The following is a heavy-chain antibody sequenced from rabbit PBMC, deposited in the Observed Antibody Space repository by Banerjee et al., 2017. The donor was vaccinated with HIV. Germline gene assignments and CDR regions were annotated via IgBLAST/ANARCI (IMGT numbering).Heavy chain of an antibody. D-gene: IGHD6-1*01. CDR2: ILTGSVARS. J-gene: IGHJ4*01. V-gene: IGHV1S40*01. CDR3: AREIIVTYGYAADAYAEGFNL. CDR1: GFDLSSYYY. Sequence: EESGGGLVKPGASLTLTCTASGFDLSSYYYMCWVRQAPGKGLEWIACILTGSVARSDYATWAKGRFTISKTSTTVTLQMTSLTAADTATYFCAREIIVTYGYAADAYAEGFNLWGPGTLVTVS.